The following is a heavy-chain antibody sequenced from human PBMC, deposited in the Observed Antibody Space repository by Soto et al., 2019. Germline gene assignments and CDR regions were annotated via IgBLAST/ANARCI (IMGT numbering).Heavy chain of an antibody. Sequence: SVKVSCKASGGTFSSYAISWVRQAPGQGLEWMGGIIPIFGTANYAQKFQGRVTITADESTSTAYMELSSLRSEDTAVYYCARATTVTTPFDYWGQGTLVTVSS. V-gene: IGHV1-69*13. D-gene: IGHD4-17*01. CDR1: GGTFSSYA. CDR2: IIPIFGTA. J-gene: IGHJ4*02. CDR3: ARATTVTTPFDY.